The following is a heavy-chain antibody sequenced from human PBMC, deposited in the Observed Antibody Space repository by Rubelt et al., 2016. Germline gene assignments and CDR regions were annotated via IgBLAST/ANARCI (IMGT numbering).Heavy chain of an antibody. CDR1: GSTFSSYS. CDR2: ISSSSSTI. J-gene: IGHJ6*02. V-gene: IGHV3-48*02. D-gene: IGHD1-26*01. CDR3: ARDGSYSNYYYGMDV. Sequence: EVQLVESGGGLVQPGGSLRLSCAASGSTFSSYSMNWVRQAPGKGLEWVSYISSSSSTIYYADSVKGRLPISRDNAKNSLYLQMNSLRDEDTAVYYCARDGSYSNYYYGMDVRGQGTTVTVSS.